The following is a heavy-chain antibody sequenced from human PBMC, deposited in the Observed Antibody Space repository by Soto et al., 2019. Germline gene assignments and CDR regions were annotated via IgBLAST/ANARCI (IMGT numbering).Heavy chain of an antibody. CDR1: GFTFNDYA. CDR2: LYSGGTT. J-gene: IGHJ4*02. CDR3: ARARGSYQFAFDY. D-gene: IGHD1-26*01. Sequence: PGGSLRLSCATSGFTFNDYAMYWVRQAPGQGLEWVSVLYSGGTTYYADSVKGRFTISRDNSKNTLYLQMDSLGADDTAVYYCARARGSYQFAFDYWGQGALVTVSS. V-gene: IGHV3-53*01.